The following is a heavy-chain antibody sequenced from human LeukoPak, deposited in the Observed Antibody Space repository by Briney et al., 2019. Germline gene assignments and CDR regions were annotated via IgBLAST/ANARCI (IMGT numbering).Heavy chain of an antibody. V-gene: IGHV4-34*01. CDR1: GGSFSGYY. J-gene: IGHJ6*02. CDR3: ARSYGAPSYYYGMDV. D-gene: IGHD4-17*01. CDR2: INHSGST. Sequence: ETLSLTCAVYGGSFSGYYWSWIRQPPGKGLEWIGEINHSGSTNYNPSLKSRVTISVDTSKNQFSLKLSSVTAADTAVYYCARSYGAPSYYYGMDVWGQGTTVTVSS.